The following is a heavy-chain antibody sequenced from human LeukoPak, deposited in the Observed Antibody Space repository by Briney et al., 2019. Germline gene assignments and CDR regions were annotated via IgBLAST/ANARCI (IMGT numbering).Heavy chain of an antibody. D-gene: IGHD3-3*01. Sequence: PSETLSLTCTVSGGSISSYYWSWIRQPAGKGLEWIGRIYTSGSTNYNPSLKSRVTMSVDTSKNQFSLKLSSVTAADTAVYYCARTGDYDFWSGYYGNGWFDPWGQGTLVTVSS. V-gene: IGHV4-4*07. CDR1: GGSISSYY. CDR3: ARTGDYDFWSGYYGNGWFDP. J-gene: IGHJ5*02. CDR2: IYTSGST.